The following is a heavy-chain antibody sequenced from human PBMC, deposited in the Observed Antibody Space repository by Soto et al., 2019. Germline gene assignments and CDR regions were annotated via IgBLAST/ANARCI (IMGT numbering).Heavy chain of an antibody. V-gene: IGHV4-31*03. J-gene: IGHJ4*02. CDR2: IYYSGST. D-gene: IGHD3-3*01. CDR1: GGSISSGGYY. CDR3: ARGSFWAGFSRKYYFDY. Sequence: SATLSLTCTVSGGSISSGGYYWSWIRQHPGKGLEWIGYIYYSGSTYYNPSLKSRVTISVDTSKNQFSLKLSSVTAADTAVYYCARGSFWAGFSRKYYFDYWGQGTLVTVSS.